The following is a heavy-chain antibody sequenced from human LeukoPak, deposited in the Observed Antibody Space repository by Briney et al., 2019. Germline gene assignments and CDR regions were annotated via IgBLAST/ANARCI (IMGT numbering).Heavy chain of an antibody. J-gene: IGHJ6*02. CDR2: ISGYNGNT. CDR1: GYTFPSFG. CDR3: ARGRYFFGSGSYYPEGMDV. D-gene: IGHD3-10*01. V-gene: IGHV1-18*01. Sequence: GASVKVSCKASGYTFPSFGTNWVRQAPGQGLEWMGWISGYNGNTNYAQKLQGRVTMTTDTSTSTAYMELRSLRSDDTAVYYCARGRYFFGSGSYYPEGMDVWGQGTTVTVS.